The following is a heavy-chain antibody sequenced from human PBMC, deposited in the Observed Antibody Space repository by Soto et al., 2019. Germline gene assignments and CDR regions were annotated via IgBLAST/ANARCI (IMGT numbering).Heavy chain of an antibody. J-gene: IGHJ6*03. CDR3: ARVGSTATPYYYYYYMDV. D-gene: IGHD4-17*01. CDR1: GGGNLRDYR. V-gene: IGHV1-69*13. Sequence: GASVKVSCKASGGGNLRDYRTTWVRRAPGQGLEWMGGIIPKLGSANYAQNFQGRVTVTADESTNTVYMELRSLISDDTAFFYCARVGSTATPYYYYYYMDVWGKGTTVTVSS. CDR2: IIPKLGSA.